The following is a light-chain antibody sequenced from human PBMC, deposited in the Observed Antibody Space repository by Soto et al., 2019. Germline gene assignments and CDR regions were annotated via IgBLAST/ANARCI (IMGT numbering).Light chain of an antibody. J-gene: IGKJ1*01. CDR3: QQYEIYWT. CDR2: DAS. Sequence: DIQMTSSLSASLETVGDRVTITCRASQSIHTWLAWYQQKPGKAPKLLISDASTLESGVPSRFSGSGSGTEFTLTISSLQPDDSATYYCQQYEIYWTFGQGTKVDIK. V-gene: IGKV1-5*01. CDR1: QSIHTW.